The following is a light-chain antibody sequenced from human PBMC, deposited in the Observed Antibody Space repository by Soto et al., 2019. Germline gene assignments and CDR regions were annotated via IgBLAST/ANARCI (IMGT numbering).Light chain of an antibody. CDR3: SSYTRSGTRI. V-gene: IGLV2-14*03. CDR1: SSDVGGYDY. Sequence: QSALTQPASVSGSPGQSITISCTGTSSDVGGYDYVSWYQHHPGKPPKLMIYDVSNRPSGVSNHFSGSKSGNTASLTISGLQAEDEADYYCSSYTRSGTRIFGGGTKVTVL. CDR2: DVS. J-gene: IGLJ2*01.